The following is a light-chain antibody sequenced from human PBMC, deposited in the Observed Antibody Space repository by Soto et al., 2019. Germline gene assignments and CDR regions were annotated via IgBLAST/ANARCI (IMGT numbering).Light chain of an antibody. CDR1: ENIYTN. V-gene: IGKV3-15*01. J-gene: IGKJ5*01. CDR2: GAS. Sequence: EIVMMQSPATLSLYPVERTTLSCRASENIYTNLAWYQQKPGQAPRLLFYGASTRATGLPARFSGTGSGTEFTLTINSLQAEDSAVYYCQQYYNWPRTFGQGTRLEIK. CDR3: QQYYNWPRT.